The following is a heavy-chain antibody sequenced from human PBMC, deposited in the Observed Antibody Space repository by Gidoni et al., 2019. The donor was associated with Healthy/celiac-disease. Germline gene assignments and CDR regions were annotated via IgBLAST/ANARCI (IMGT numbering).Heavy chain of an antibody. CDR2: IYTSGST. D-gene: IGHD6-19*01. Sequence: QVQLQESGPGLVKPSQTLSLTCPVSGGSISSGSYYWSWIRQPAGKGLEWIGRIYTSGSTNYNPSLTSRVTMSVDTSKNQFSLKLSSVTAADTAVYYCARSQWLDYLFDYWGQGTLVTVSS. CDR1: GGSISSGSYY. J-gene: IGHJ4*02. CDR3: ARSQWLDYLFDY. V-gene: IGHV4-61*02.